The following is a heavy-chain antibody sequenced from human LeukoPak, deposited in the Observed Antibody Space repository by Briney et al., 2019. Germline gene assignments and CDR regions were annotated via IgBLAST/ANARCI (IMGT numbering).Heavy chain of an antibody. J-gene: IGHJ4*02. CDR2: IYHSGST. Sequence: SGTLSLTCAVSGGSISSSNWWSWVRQPPGKGLEWIGEIYHSGSTNYNPSLKSRVTISVDTSKNQFSLKLSSVTAADTAVYYCARSLSEWLLDYWGQGTLVTVSS. CDR1: GGSISSSNW. V-gene: IGHV4-4*02. D-gene: IGHD3-3*01. CDR3: ARSLSEWLLDY.